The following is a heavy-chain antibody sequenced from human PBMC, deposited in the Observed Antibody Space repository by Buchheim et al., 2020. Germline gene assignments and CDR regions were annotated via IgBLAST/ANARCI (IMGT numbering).Heavy chain of an antibody. Sequence: EVQLVQSGAEVKKPGESLKISCQGAGYTFSSYWIGWVRQMPGKGLEWMGIIYPGDSDTRYSPSFQGQVTISADKSRNTASLQWSSLMASCTAMYYCAREATRSISGWFDPGGKGTL. V-gene: IGHV5-51*03. CDR1: GYTFSSYW. J-gene: IGHJ5*02. CDR3: AREATRSISGWFDP. CDR2: IYPGDSDT. D-gene: IGHD2-15*01.